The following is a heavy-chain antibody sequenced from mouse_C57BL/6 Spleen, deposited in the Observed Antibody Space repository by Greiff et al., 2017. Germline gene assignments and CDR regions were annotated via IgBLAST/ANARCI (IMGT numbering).Heavy chain of an antibody. CDR1: GFSLTSYG. J-gene: IGHJ1*03. CDR2: IWSGGST. Sequence: QVQLKESGPGLVQPSQSLSITCTVSGFSLTSYGVHWVRQSPGKGLEWLGVIWSGGSTDYNAAFISRLSISKDNSKSQVFFKMNSLQADDTAIYYCARGPKLEYFDVWGTGTTVTVSS. CDR3: ARGPKLEYFDV. V-gene: IGHV2-2*01. D-gene: IGHD5-1*01.